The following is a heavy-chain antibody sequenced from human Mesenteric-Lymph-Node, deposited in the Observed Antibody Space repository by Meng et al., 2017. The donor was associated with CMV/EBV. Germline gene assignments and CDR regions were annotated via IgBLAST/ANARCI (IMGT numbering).Heavy chain of an antibody. J-gene: IGHJ4*02. CDR3: ARRPGCSSVSCYAGSGNDY. D-gene: IGHD2-2*01. CDR1: SCSGFY. V-gene: IGHV4-34*01. CDR2: INHSGRT. Sequence: SCSGFYWSWIRQPPGKGLEWIGEINHSGRTNYNPSLRSRVTMSVDTSKNQFSLKLSSVTAADTAVYYCARRPGCSSVSCYAGSGNDYWGQGALVTVSS.